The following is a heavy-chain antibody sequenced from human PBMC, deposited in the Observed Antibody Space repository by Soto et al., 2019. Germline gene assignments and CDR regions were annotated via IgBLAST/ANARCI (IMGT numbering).Heavy chain of an antibody. CDR2: IYATGTT. Sequence: SETLSLTCTVSGASISGFYWGWIRKSAGKGLEWIGRIYATGTTDYNPSLKSRVMMSVDTSKKQFSLKLRSVTAADTAVYYCVRDGQKHLRDWFDTWGQGISVTVSS. CDR3: VRDGQKHLRDWFDT. J-gene: IGHJ5*02. V-gene: IGHV4-4*07. D-gene: IGHD3-3*02. CDR1: GASISGFY.